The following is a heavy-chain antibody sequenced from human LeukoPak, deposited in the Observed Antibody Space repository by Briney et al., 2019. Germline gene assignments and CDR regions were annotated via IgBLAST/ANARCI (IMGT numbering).Heavy chain of an antibody. D-gene: IGHD3-22*01. J-gene: IGHJ4*02. CDR2: ITPSSSDI. Sequence: PGGSLRLSCSASGVTLSSYSMNEVRQAPGKGLERGSLITPSSSDIYYADSVQGRFTISRDNAKNSLYLKMNSLSAADTAVYYCARTYYYDRSAVFGYWGQGTLVTVSS. CDR1: GVTLSSYS. V-gene: IGHV3-21*01. CDR3: ARTYYYDRSAVFGY.